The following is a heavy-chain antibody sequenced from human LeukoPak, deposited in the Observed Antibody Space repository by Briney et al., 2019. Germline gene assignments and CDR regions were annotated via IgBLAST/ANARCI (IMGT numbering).Heavy chain of an antibody. V-gene: IGHV4-59*01. CDR2: IYYSGST. D-gene: IGHD3-10*01. CDR1: GGSISSYY. CDR3: ARRSVVRGVIRPYYRMDV. Sequence: SEALSLTCTVSGGSISSYYWSWIRQPPGKGLEWIGYIYYSGSTNYNPSLKSRVTISVDTSKNQFSLKLSSVTAADTAVYYCARRSVVRGVIRPYYRMDVWGLGTTVTVSS. J-gene: IGHJ6*02.